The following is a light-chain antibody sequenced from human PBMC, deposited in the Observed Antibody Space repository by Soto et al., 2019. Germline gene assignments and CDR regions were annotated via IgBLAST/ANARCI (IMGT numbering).Light chain of an antibody. Sequence: QSVLTQPPSASGSPGQSVTISCTGNSSDAGGYNYVSWYQQHPGKAPKLMIYEVSKRPSGVPDRFSGSKSGNTASLTVSGLQVEDEADYYCSSFEASNNVLFGGGTKLTVL. CDR3: SSFEASNNVL. CDR2: EVS. V-gene: IGLV2-8*01. J-gene: IGLJ2*01. CDR1: SSDAGGYNY.